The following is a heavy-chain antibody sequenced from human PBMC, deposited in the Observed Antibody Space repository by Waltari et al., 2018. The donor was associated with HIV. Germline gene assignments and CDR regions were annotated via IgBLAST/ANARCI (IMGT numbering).Heavy chain of an antibody. V-gene: IGHV1-2*02. Sequence: QLVQSGAEVKKPGASVKVSCTASGYTFSNYYIHWGRQAPGQGLEWIGGINPSSGDTHYAHKFQGGATITREPSISTVYMELSRLTYDDTADYYCARGYSAQNPKLGAGGYWGQGTLVTVSS. CDR2: INPSSGDT. CDR1: GYTFSNYY. CDR3: ARGYSAQNPKLGAGGY. D-gene: IGHD7-27*01. J-gene: IGHJ4*02.